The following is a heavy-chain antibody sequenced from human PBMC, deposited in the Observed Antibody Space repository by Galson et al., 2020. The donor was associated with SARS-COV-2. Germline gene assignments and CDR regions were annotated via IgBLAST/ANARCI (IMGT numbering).Heavy chain of an antibody. J-gene: IGHJ4*02. Sequence: SLKISSAASDFTSSSYAMHWVRQAPGKGQERVAVISYDGSNKYYANSEKGRFTISRDNSKNTLYLQMNSLRAEDTAVYYCARAGSGSYYFIYYWGQGTLVTVSS. D-gene: IGHD3-10*01. CDR3: ARAGSGSYYFIYY. V-gene: IGHV3-30*04. CDR1: DFTSSSYA. CDR2: ISYDGSNK.